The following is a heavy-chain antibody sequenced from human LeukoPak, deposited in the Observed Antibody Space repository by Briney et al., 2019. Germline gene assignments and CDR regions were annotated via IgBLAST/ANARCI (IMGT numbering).Heavy chain of an antibody. CDR3: AREGPIVGATHLVDY. Sequence: ASVKVSCKASGYTFTDYYMDWVRQAPGQGLEWMGWINPNSGGTNYAQKFQGRVTMTRDTSISTAYMELSRLRSDDTAVYYCAREGPIVGATHLVDYWGQGTLVTVSS. CDR2: INPNSGGT. D-gene: IGHD1-26*01. CDR1: GYTFTDYY. V-gene: IGHV1-2*02. J-gene: IGHJ4*02.